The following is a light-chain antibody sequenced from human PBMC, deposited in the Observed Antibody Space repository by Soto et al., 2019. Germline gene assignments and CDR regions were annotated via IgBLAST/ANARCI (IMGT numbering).Light chain of an antibody. CDR2: EVT. Sequence: QSALTQPASVSGSPGQSITISCTGTSSDVGSYNLVSWYQHHPGKAPKVMIYEVTKRPSGVSNRFSGSKSGNTASLTISGLQAEDEADYYCCSYAGSSTLVFGGGTKVTVL. CDR1: SSDVGSYNL. V-gene: IGLV2-23*02. J-gene: IGLJ2*01. CDR3: CSYAGSSTLV.